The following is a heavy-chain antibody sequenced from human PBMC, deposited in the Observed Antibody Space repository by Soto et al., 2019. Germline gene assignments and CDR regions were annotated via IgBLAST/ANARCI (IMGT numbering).Heavy chain of an antibody. CDR3: ANVPIWCGSSRCYTEGFDY. Sequence: EVQLLQHGGGLVQPGGSLRLTCAASGFTFSDYAMSWVRQAPGKGLEWASTVRASASNTHYADSVKGRFTISRDNSKNTLFLQMDSLRAEDTALYYCANVPIWCGSSRCYTEGFDYWGQGTLVIVSS. V-gene: IGHV3-23*01. D-gene: IGHD2-2*01. CDR1: GFTFSDYA. J-gene: IGHJ4*02. CDR2: VRASASNT.